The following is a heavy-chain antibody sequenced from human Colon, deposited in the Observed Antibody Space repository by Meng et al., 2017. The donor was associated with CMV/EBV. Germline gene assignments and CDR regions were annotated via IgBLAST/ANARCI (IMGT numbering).Heavy chain of an antibody. V-gene: IGHV2-5*02. D-gene: IGHD3-10*01. CDR2: IYRDDDK. J-gene: IGHJ4*02. CDR3: AHRPYGSGSYFFVY. CDR1: GFSLSTIGMG. Sequence: HITLTEYGPTLVKPTQTLTLTCTFSGFSLSTIGMGVGWIRQPPGKALEWLGVIYRDDDKRYSPSLKSRLTITKDTSKNQVVLTMTNLDPLDTATYYCAHRPYGSGSYFFVYWGQGTLVTVSS.